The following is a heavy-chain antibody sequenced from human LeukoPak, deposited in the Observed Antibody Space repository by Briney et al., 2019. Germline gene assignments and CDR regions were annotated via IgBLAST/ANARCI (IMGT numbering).Heavy chain of an antibody. J-gene: IGHJ3*02. D-gene: IGHD3-22*01. Sequence: GGSLRLSCAASGFTFNDYYMTWIRQAPGKGLEWISYISSSGNTIYYADSVKGRFTISRDNSKNTLYLQMNSLRAEDTAAYYCARTSTNNSGGGDAFDIWGQGTMVTVSS. CDR2: ISSSGNTI. CDR1: GFTFNDYY. V-gene: IGHV3-11*04. CDR3: ARTSTNNSGGGDAFDI.